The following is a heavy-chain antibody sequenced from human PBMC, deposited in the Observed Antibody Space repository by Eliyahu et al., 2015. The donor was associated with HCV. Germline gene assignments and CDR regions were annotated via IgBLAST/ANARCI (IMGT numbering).Heavy chain of an antibody. J-gene: IGHJ4*02. CDR3: ARGGAADGKGGFDN. D-gene: IGHD6-13*01. V-gene: IGHV3-21*01. CDR1: GFIFSKYD. CDR2: IRATPGYI. Sequence: EVQVVESGGGLVSPGXSLRLSCVGSGFIFSKYDMNWVRQVPGKGLEGVASIRATPGYIHYADSVQGRFTLSRDNANNSVYLEMNSLRADDTAVYFCARGGAADGKGGFDNWGQGTLVTVSS.